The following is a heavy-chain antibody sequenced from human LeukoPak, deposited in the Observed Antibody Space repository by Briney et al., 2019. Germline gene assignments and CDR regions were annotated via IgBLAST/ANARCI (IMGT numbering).Heavy chain of an antibody. D-gene: IGHD5-18*01. Sequence: AGGSLRLSRTASGFTFGDYAMSWFRQAPGKGLEWVGFIRSKAYGGTTEYAASVKGRFTISRDGSKSIAYLQMNSLKTEDTAVYYCTRDADTAMAAPFDYWGQGTLVTVSS. V-gene: IGHV3-49*01. CDR3: TRDADTAMAAPFDY. J-gene: IGHJ4*02. CDR1: GFTFGDYA. CDR2: IRSKAYGGTT.